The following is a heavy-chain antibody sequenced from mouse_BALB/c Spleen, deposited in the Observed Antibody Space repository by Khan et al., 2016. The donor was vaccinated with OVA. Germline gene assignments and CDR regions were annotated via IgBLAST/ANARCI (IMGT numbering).Heavy chain of an antibody. CDR1: GFTFTDYY. J-gene: IGHJ4*01. V-gene: IGHV7-3*02. CDR3: AREWEFYAMDY. CDR2: IRDKANGYTT. D-gene: IGHD4-1*01. Sequence: EVELVESGGGLVQPGGFLRLSCATSGFTFTDYYMTWVRQPPGKALEWLGFIRDKANGYTTEYSASVRGRLTISRDNSQSILYLQMNSLRAEDSATYYCAREWEFYAMDYWGQGTSVTVSS.